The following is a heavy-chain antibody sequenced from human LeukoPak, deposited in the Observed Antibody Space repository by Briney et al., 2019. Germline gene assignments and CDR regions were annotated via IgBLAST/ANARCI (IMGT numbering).Heavy chain of an antibody. V-gene: IGHV3-13*01. Sequence: GGSLRLSCAASGFTFSSYVMHWVRQATGKGLEWVSAIGTAGDTYYPGSVKGRFTISRENAKNSLYLQMNSLRAGDTAVYYCAKEGLGDYDSIRGFDYWGQGTLVTVSS. CDR1: GFTFSSYV. D-gene: IGHD3-22*01. CDR3: AKEGLGDYDSIRGFDY. CDR2: IGTAGDT. J-gene: IGHJ4*02.